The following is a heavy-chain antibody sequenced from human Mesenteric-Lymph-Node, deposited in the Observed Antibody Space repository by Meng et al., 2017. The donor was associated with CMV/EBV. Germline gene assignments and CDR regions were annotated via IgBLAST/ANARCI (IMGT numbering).Heavy chain of an antibody. J-gene: IGHJ5*02. Sequence: GSLRLSCAVYGGSFTTHYWTWIRQSPGKGLDWIGEINYGGNTDYNPSLKSRVTISVDTSKNQFSLKLSSVTAADTAVYYCARVVAAGTYNWFDPWGQGTLVTVSS. CDR2: INYGGNT. CDR1: GGSFTTHY. V-gene: IGHV4-34*01. CDR3: ARVVAAGTYNWFDP. D-gene: IGHD6-13*01.